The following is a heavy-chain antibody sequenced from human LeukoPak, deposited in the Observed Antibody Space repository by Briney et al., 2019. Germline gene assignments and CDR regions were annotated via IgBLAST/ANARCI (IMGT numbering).Heavy chain of an antibody. D-gene: IGHD5-18*01. CDR1: GFTFSSYS. CDR2: ISSSSSYI. Sequence: GGSPRLSCAASGFTFSSYSMNWVRQAPGKGLEWVSSISSSSSYIYYADSVKGRFTISRDNAKNSLYLQMNSLRAEDTAVYYCARVRAMDAFDIWGQGTMVTVSS. V-gene: IGHV3-21*01. J-gene: IGHJ3*02. CDR3: ARVRAMDAFDI.